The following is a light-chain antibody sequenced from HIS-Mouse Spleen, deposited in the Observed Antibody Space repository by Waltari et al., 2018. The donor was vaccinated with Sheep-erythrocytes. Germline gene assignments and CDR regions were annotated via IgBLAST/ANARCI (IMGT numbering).Light chain of an antibody. Sequence: DIQMTQSPSSVSTSVGDRVTNPCRASQGIRSWVAWYQQKPGKAPKLLIYAASSLQSGVPSRFSGSGSGTDFTLTISSLQPEDFATYYCQQANSFPITFGQGTRLEIK. CDR2: AAS. CDR1: QGIRSW. J-gene: IGKJ5*01. CDR3: QQANSFPIT. V-gene: IGKV1-12*01.